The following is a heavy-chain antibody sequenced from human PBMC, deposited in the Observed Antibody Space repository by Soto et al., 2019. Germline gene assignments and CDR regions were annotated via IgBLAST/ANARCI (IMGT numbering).Heavy chain of an antibody. CDR2: ISSSSSYI. V-gene: IGHV3-21*01. Sequence: EVQLVECGGGLVKPGGSLRLSCAASGFTFSSYSMNWVRQAPGKGLEWVSSISSSSSYIYYADSVKGRFTISRDNAKNSLYLQMNSLRAEDTAVYYCARDYDFWSGYLPDYYYGMDVWGQGTTVTVSS. CDR3: ARDYDFWSGYLPDYYYGMDV. CDR1: GFTFSSYS. D-gene: IGHD3-3*01. J-gene: IGHJ6*02.